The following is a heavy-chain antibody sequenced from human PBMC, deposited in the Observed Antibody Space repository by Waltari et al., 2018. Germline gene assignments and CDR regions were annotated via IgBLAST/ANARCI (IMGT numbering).Heavy chain of an antibody. Sequence: QVQLVQSGAEVKKPGASVKVSCEASGYTFTSYYLHWVRQAPGQGLEWMGVIDPSDGSTSYAQKFQGRVTMTRDTSTSTVYMEMSSLRSEDTAVYYCARRKGCFDSWGQGTLVTVSS. CDR2: IDPSDGST. J-gene: IGHJ4*02. V-gene: IGHV1-46*01. D-gene: IGHD6-19*01. CDR3: ARRKGCFDS. CDR1: GYTFTSYY.